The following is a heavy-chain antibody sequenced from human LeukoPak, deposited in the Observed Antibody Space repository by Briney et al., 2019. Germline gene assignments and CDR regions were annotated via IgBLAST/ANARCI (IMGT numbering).Heavy chain of an antibody. V-gene: IGHV3-23*01. Sequence: PGGSLRLSCAASGFTFSSYAMSWVRQAPGKGLEWVSSILGSGGDGTTYYADSVKGRFTISRDNSKNTLYLQMNNLRAEDTAVYYCAKESDDILTGYLQTNWFDPWGQGTLVTVSS. D-gene: IGHD3-9*01. J-gene: IGHJ5*02. CDR1: GFTFSSYA. CDR3: AKESDDILTGYLQTNWFDP. CDR2: ILGSGGDGTT.